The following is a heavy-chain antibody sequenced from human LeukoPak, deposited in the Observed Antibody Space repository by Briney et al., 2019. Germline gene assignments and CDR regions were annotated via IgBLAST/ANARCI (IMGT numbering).Heavy chain of an antibody. V-gene: IGHV5-10-1*01. D-gene: IGHD3-10*01. CDR1: GYNFASYW. J-gene: IGHJ5*02. CDR2: IDPSDSYT. CDR3: ARRVGSGRSWFDP. Sequence: GESLKISCKGSGYNFASYWISWVRQMPGKGLEWMGRIDPSDSYTNYSPSFQGHVTISADKSISTACLQWSSLKASDTAMYYCARRVGSGRSWFDPWGQGTLVTVSS.